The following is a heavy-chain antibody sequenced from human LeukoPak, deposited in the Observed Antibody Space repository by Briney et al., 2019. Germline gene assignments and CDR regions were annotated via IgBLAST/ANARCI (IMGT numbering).Heavy chain of an antibody. CDR2: VYYSGST. Sequence: SETLTLTCTVSGGSISTNYWSWIRQPPGKGLEWIGYVYYSGSTNYKPSLKSRVTISVDTSKNQFSLKLTSVTAADTAVYYCARDGSGRYYFDYWGQGTLVTVSS. J-gene: IGHJ4*02. D-gene: IGHD3-10*01. CDR3: ARDGSGRYYFDY. V-gene: IGHV4-59*01. CDR1: GGSISTNY.